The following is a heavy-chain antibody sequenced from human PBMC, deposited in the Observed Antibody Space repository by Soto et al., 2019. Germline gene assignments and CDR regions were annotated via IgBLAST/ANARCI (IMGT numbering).Heavy chain of an antibody. CDR1: GFTFNSHA. D-gene: IGHD3-3*01. CDR3: AVITIFGVVIDGTELDY. CDR2: IVVGSGNT. V-gene: IGHV1-58*02. J-gene: IGHJ4*02. Sequence: GASVKVSCKASGFTFNSHAMQWVRQARGQRLEWIGWIVVGSGNTNYAQKFQERATITRDMSTSTVYMELSSLRSEDTAVYYCAVITIFGVVIDGTELDYWGQGTLVTVSS.